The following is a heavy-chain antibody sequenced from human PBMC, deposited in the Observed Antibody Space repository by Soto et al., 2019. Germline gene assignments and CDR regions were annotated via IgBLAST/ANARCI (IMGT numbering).Heavy chain of an antibody. J-gene: IGHJ4*02. CDR3: TPVQLGITEY. CDR2: IRSKPNSYAT. CDR1: GFTFSGSA. V-gene: IGHV3-73*01. D-gene: IGHD7-27*01. Sequence: EVQLVESGGGLVQPGGSLKLSCAASGFTFSGSALHWVRQASGKGLEWVGRIRSKPNSYATEYAASVKGRFTISRDDSQNTAYLQMNSLKTEDTAVYYCTPVQLGITEYWGQGTLVTVSS.